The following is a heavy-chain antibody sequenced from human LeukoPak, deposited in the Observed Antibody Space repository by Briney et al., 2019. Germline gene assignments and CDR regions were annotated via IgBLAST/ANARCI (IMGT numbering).Heavy chain of an antibody. Sequence: PSETLSLTCAVHGGSLSGYYWSWIRQPPGKGLEWIGQIDHSGSTNYNPFLKSRVTIPVDTSKNQFSLKLSSVTDADTAVYYCARSLVGATADIWLQGTMVGVCS. D-gene: IGHD1-26*01. CDR2: IDHSGST. CDR1: GGSLSGYY. J-gene: IGHJ3*02. CDR3: ARSLVGATADI. V-gene: IGHV4-34*01.